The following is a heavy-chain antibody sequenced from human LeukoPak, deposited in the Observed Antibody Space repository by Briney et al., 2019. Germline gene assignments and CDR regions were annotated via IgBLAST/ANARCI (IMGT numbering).Heavy chain of an antibody. CDR2: IYHGGST. CDR3: ARAHCSSTSCYPAEYFQH. V-gene: IGHV4-30-2*01. J-gene: IGHJ1*01. CDR1: GGSISSGGYY. Sequence: SETLSLTCTVSGGSISSGGYYWSWIRQPPGKGLEWIGYIYHGGSTYYNPSLKSRVTISVDRSKNQFSLKLSSVTAADTAVYYCARAHCSSTSCYPAEYFQHWGQGTLVTVSS. D-gene: IGHD2-2*01.